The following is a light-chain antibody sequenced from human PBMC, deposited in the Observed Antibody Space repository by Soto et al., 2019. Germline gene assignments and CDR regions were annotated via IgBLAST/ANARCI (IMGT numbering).Light chain of an antibody. CDR3: QDYGTSHPWT. CDR2: GGS. Sequence: EVVLTQSPGALSLSPGEGVTLSCRASQNIRGNELAWYRQKRGQAPRLLIYGGSSRAEGIPDRFSGRGTGTNFILTISRLEPEDSAVYYCQDYGTSHPWTFGQGTKLEIK. CDR1: QNIRGNE. J-gene: IGKJ1*01. V-gene: IGKV3-20*01.